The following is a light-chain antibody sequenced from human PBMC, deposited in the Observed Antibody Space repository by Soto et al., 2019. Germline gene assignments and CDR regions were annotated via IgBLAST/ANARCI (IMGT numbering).Light chain of an antibody. V-gene: IGKV1-5*01. CDR3: QHYNSYSLT. Sequence: DIQMTQSPSTLSASVGDRVTITCRASQSNSSWLAWYQQKPGKAPKLLIYDASSLESGVPSRFSGSGSGTEFTLTISSLQPDDFATYYCQHYNSYSLTFGGGTKVEIK. CDR1: QSNSSW. J-gene: IGKJ4*01. CDR2: DAS.